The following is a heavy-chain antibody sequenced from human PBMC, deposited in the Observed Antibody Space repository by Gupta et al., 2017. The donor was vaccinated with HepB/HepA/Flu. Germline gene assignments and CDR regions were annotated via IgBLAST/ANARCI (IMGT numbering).Heavy chain of an antibody. Sequence: QVQLVQSGAEVQKPGASVKVSCKVSGYTLTELSMHWVRQAPGKGLEGMGGFDPEDGEKIDEQKVQSRVTMTEDTSTDTASMELSSLRSEETAVYYCATQKRTGHYWYFDIGGRGTVVTVSS. CDR1: GYTLTELS. V-gene: IGHV1-24*01. J-gene: IGHJ2*01. D-gene: IGHD1-1*01. CDR2: FDPEDGEK. CDR3: ATQKRTGHYWYFDI.